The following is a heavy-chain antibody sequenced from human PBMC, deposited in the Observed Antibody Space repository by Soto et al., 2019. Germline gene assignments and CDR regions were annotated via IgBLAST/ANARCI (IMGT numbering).Heavy chain of an antibody. CDR3: ARGFSSSYYSGMDV. J-gene: IGHJ6*02. V-gene: IGHV1-3*01. Sequence: ASVKVSCKASGYTFTSYAMHWVRQAPGQRLEWMGWINAGNGNTKYSQKFQGGVTITRDTSASTAYMELSSLKSEDTAVYYCARGFSSSYYSGMDVWGQGTTVTVSS. D-gene: IGHD6-6*01. CDR2: INAGNGNT. CDR1: GYTFTSYA.